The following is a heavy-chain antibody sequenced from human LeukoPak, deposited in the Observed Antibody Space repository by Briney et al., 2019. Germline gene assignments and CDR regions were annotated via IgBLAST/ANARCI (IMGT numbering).Heavy chain of an antibody. CDR3: ARGRVYGGNPGGY. J-gene: IGHJ4*02. Sequence: PGGSLRLSCAASGFTFSSYWMSWVRQAPGKGLEWVANIKQDGSEKYYVDSVKGQFTISRDNARNSLYLQMNSLRAEDAAVYYCARGRVYGGNPGGYWGQGTLVTVSS. V-gene: IGHV3-7*01. D-gene: IGHD4-23*01. CDR1: GFTFSSYW. CDR2: IKQDGSEK.